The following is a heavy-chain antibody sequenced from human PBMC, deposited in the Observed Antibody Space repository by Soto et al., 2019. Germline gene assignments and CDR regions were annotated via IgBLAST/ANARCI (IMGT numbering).Heavy chain of an antibody. CDR1: GGSISSYY. CDR3: ARVCSTSCYYYYGMDV. Sequence: LSLTCTVSGGSISSYYWSWIRQPPGKGLEWIGYIYYSGSTNYNPSLKSRVTISVDTSKNQFSLKLSSVTAADTAVYYCARVCSTSCYYYYGMDVWGQGTTVTVSS. D-gene: IGHD2-2*01. CDR2: IYYSGST. V-gene: IGHV4-59*01. J-gene: IGHJ6*02.